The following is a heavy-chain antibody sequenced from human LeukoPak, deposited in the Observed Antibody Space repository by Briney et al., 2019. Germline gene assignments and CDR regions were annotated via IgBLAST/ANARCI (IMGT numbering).Heavy chain of an antibody. J-gene: IGHJ4*02. Sequence: GASVKVSCKASGYTFTGYYMHWVRQAPGQGLEWMGWINPNSGGTNYAQKFQGRVTMTRDTSISTAYMELSRLRSDDTAVYYCVREGDDSSGFGLDYWGQGTLVTVSS. D-gene: IGHD3-22*01. CDR3: VREGDDSSGFGLDY. CDR1: GYTFTGYY. V-gene: IGHV1-2*02. CDR2: INPNSGGT.